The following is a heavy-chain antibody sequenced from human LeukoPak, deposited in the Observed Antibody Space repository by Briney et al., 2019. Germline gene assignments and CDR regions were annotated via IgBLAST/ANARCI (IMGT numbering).Heavy chain of an antibody. CDR1: GFIFSNYA. CDR2: IVGSGDST. CDR3: AKGRGSANSGSNY. D-gene: IGHD1-26*01. Sequence: GGSLRLSCAASGFIFSNYAMSWVREAPGRGLEWVSVIVGSGDSTYYADSVKGRFTISRDNSKNTLYLQMNSLSAEDTAVYYCAKGRGSANSGSNYWGQGTQVTVSS. J-gene: IGHJ4*02. V-gene: IGHV3-23*01.